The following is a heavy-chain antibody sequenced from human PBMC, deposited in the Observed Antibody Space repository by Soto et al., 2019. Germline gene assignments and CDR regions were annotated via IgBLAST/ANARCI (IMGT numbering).Heavy chain of an antibody. Sequence: EVQLVESGGGLVHPGGSLRLSCAASGFTVSSNYMSWVRQAPGKGVEWVSVIYSGGSTYYADSVKGRFTISRDNSKNTLYLQMNSLRAEDTAVYYCARGGSGYESNYYYYGMDVWGQGTTVTVSS. D-gene: IGHD5-12*01. CDR3: ARGGSGYESNYYYYGMDV. J-gene: IGHJ6*02. CDR1: GFTVSSNY. V-gene: IGHV3-66*01. CDR2: IYSGGST.